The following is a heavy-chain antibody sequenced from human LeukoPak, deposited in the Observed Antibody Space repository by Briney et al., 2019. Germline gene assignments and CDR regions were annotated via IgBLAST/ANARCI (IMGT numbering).Heavy chain of an antibody. CDR3: ARIDGYSSGLTYFDY. J-gene: IGHJ4*02. V-gene: IGHV4-4*02. CDR2: IYHSGST. D-gene: IGHD6-19*01. CDR1: GGSISSSNW. Sequence: SGTLSLTCAVSGGSISSSNWWSWVRQPPGEGLEWIGEIYHSGSTNYNPSLKGRVTISVDKSKNQFSLKLSSVTAADTAVYYCARIDGYSSGLTYFDYWGQGTLVTVSS.